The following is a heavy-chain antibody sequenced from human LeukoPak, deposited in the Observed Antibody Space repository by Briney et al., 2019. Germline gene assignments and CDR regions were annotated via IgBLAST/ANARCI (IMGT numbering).Heavy chain of an antibody. V-gene: IGHV4-34*01. D-gene: IGHD6-13*01. CDR1: GGSFSGYY. CDR3: ARGRCSSNYYYYYYMDV. CDR2: INHSGST. J-gene: IGHJ6*03. Sequence: PSETLSLTCAAYGGSFSGYYWSWIRQPPGKGLEWIGEINHSGSTNYNPSLKSRVTISVDTSKNQFSLKLSSVTAADTAVYYCARGRCSSNYYYYYYMDVWGKGTTVTVSS.